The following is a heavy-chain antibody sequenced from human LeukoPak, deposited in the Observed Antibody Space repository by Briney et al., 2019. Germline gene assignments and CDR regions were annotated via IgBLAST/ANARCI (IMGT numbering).Heavy chain of an antibody. CDR2: IVSTSSLM. CDR3: ARLREIPVFGVVTKSTSYFDY. Sequence: GGSLRLSCVASGFTFSTYNMNWVRQAPGKGLEWVSSIVSTSSLMSYSDSVKGRFTISRDNAKNSVYLQMNSLRAEDTAVYYCARLREIPVFGVVTKSTSYFDYWGQGTLVTVSS. J-gene: IGHJ4*02. CDR1: GFTFSTYN. V-gene: IGHV3-21*01. D-gene: IGHD3-3*01.